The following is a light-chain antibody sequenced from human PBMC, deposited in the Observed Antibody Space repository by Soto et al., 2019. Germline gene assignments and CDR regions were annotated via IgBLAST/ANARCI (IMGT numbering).Light chain of an antibody. Sequence: DIQMTQSPSSLSASVGDRVTITCRASQSIGSYLNWYQHKPGKAPKPLIYAASSLQSGVPSRFSGSGSGTEFTLTISSLQPEDFATYYCQQTYSTPWTFGQGTKVDIK. J-gene: IGKJ1*01. V-gene: IGKV1-39*01. CDR2: AAS. CDR3: QQTYSTPWT. CDR1: QSIGSY.